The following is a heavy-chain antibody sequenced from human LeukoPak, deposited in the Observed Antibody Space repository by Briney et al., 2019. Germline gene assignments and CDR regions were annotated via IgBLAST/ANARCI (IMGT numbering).Heavy chain of an antibody. CDR3: AALSVYATPDFDF. J-gene: IGHJ4*02. CDR2: FDPEDGET. Sequence: ASVKVSCKVSGYTLTELSMHWVRQAPGKGLEWMGGFDPEDGETIYAQKFQGRVTMTRDTSIRTAYMELSRLRSDDTAVYYCAALSVYATPDFDFWGQGTLVTVSS. V-gene: IGHV1-24*01. CDR1: GYTLTELS. D-gene: IGHD2-8*01.